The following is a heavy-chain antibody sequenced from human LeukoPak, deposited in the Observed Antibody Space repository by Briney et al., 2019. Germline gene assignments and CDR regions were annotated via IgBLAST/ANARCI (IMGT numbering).Heavy chain of an antibody. CDR2: INHSGST. CDR3: ARGNTAMGYAFDI. CDR1: GGSFSGYY. D-gene: IGHD5-18*01. J-gene: IGHJ3*02. Sequence: SETLSLTCAVCGGSFSGYYWSWIRQPPGKGLEWIGEINHSGSTNYNPSLKSRVTISVDTSKNQFSLKLSSVTAADTAVYYCARGNTAMGYAFDIWGQGTMVTVSS. V-gene: IGHV4-34*01.